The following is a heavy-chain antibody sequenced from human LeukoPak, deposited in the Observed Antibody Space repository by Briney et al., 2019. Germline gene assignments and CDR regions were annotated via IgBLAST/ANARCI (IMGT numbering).Heavy chain of an antibody. V-gene: IGHV3-23*01. CDR2: ITGSGGST. Sequence: QPGGSLRLFCAASGXSFSSFAVSWVRRAPGKGLEWVSGITGSGGSTYYADSVKGRFTISRDNSKNTLYLQMNSLRAEDTAVYYCANHCSSTSCLTFDYWGQGTLVAVSS. J-gene: IGHJ4*02. CDR1: GXSFSSFA. D-gene: IGHD2-2*01. CDR3: ANHCSSTSCLTFDY.